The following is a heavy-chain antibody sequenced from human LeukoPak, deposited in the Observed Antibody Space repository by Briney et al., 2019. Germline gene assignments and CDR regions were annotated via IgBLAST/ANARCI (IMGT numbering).Heavy chain of an antibody. V-gene: IGHV3-21*01. D-gene: IGHD2-15*01. CDR1: GFTFSSYS. CDR2: ISSSSSSYI. CDR3: ARYCSGGSCYTQRVYYYYGMDV. Sequence: PGGSLRLSCAASGFTFSSYSMNWVRQAPGKGLEWVSSISSSSSSYIYYADSVKGRFTISRDNAKNSLYLQMNSLRAEDTAVYYCARYCSGGSCYTQRVYYYYGMDVWGQGTTVTVSS. J-gene: IGHJ6*02.